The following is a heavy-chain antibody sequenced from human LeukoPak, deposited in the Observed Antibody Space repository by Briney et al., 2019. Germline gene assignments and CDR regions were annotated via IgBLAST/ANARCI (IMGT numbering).Heavy chain of an antibody. V-gene: IGHV1-2*02. Sequence: ASVKVSCKASGYTFTGYYMHWVRQAPGQGFEWMGWINPNSGGTNYAQKFQGRVTMTRDTSISTAYMELSRLRSDDTAVYYCARDYDSSGYYYSSWFDPWGQGTLVTVSS. CDR1: GYTFTGYY. CDR3: ARDYDSSGYYYSSWFDP. CDR2: INPNSGGT. D-gene: IGHD3-22*01. J-gene: IGHJ5*02.